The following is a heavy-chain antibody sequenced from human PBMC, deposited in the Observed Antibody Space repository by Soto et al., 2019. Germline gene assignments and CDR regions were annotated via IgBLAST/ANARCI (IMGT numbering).Heavy chain of an antibody. D-gene: IGHD3-16*01. V-gene: IGHV3-72*01. CDR1: GFAFSDYY. CDR2: TRNKVNSYTT. Sequence: EVQLVESGGGLVQPGGSLRLSCAASGFAFSDYYMDWVRQAPGKGLEWVGRTRNKVNSYTTEYAASVKGRFSISRDDSKNSVYLQMNSLKTEDTAGYYCAYLGAGTIMPFDSWGQGTLVTVSS. CDR3: AYLGAGTIMPFDS. J-gene: IGHJ4*02.